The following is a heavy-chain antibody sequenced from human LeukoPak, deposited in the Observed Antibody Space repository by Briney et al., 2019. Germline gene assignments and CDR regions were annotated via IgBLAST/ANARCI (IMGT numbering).Heavy chain of an antibody. CDR2: ISAYNGNT. V-gene: IGHV1-18*01. D-gene: IGHD3-10*01. CDR3: ARYYYGLGDYGMDV. CDR1: GYTFTSYA. Sequence: ASVNVSCKASGYTFTSYAMHRVRQAPGQRLEWMGWISAYNGNTNYAQKLQGRVTMTTDTSTSTAYMELRSLRSDDTAVYYCARYYYGLGDYGMDVWGQGTTVTVSS. J-gene: IGHJ6*02.